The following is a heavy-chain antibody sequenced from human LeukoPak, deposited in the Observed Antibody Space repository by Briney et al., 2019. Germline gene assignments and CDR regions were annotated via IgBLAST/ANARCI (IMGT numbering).Heavy chain of an antibody. CDR2: IYYSGST. CDR1: GGSISSYY. V-gene: IGHV4-59*01. D-gene: IGHD5-24*01. J-gene: IGHJ4*02. CDR3: AREGEMATSAFDY. Sequence: KTSETLSLTCTVSGGSISSYYWSWIRQPPGQGLEGIRYIYYSGSTNYNPSRKSRVTISVDTSKKQLSMKLSAVSAADTAVYYCAREGEMATSAFDYWGQGTLVTVSS.